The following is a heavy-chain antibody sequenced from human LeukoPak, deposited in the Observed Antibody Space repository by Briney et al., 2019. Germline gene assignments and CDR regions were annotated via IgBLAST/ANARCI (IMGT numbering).Heavy chain of an antibody. Sequence: GGSLRLSCAASGFTFSSYSMNWVRQAPGKGLEWVSSVSSSSNTIYYGDSVKGRFTVSRDNAKNSVFLQMNSLTTEDTAVYYCARWTTLTTKALDYWGQGTLVTVS. D-gene: IGHD4-17*01. CDR3: ARWTTLTTKALDY. CDR1: GFTFSSYS. V-gene: IGHV3-21*01. J-gene: IGHJ4*02. CDR2: VSSSSNTI.